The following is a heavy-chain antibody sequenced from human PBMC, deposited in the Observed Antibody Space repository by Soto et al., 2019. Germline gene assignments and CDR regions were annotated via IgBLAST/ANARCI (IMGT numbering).Heavy chain of an antibody. J-gene: IGHJ6*03. CDR3: ARRTPCLTLRYFDCGDYYYYMDV. CDR2: IYYSGST. D-gene: IGHD3-9*01. CDR1: GGSISSSSYY. V-gene: IGHV4-39*01. Sequence: SETLSLTCTVSGGSISSSSYYWGWIRQPPGKGLEWIGSIYYSGSTYYNPSLKSRVTISVDTSKNQFSLKLSSVTAADTAVYYCARRTPCLTLRYFDCGDYYYYMDVWGKGTTVTVSS.